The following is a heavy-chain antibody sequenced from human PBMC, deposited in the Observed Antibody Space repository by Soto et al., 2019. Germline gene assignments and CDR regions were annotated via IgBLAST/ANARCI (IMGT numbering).Heavy chain of an antibody. J-gene: IGHJ5*02. CDR2: IYNSGIT. CDR3: ARGVTVFGLVSRFWFDP. CDR1: GGSISSGDYS. Sequence: QVLLQESGPGLVKSSQTLSLTCTVSGGSISSGDYSWSWVRQSPGKGLEWIGHIYNSGITYYNPSLKSRVVISIDTSRNQFSLRLNSLTAADRAVYFFARGVTVFGLVSRFWFDPWGQGTVVTVSS. D-gene: IGHD3-3*01. V-gene: IGHV4-30-4*01.